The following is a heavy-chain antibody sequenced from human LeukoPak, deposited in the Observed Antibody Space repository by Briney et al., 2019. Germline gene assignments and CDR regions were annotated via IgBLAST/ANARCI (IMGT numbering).Heavy chain of an antibody. CDR2: LSHSGST. CDR1: GYSISSGYY. CDR3: ARVSGYDWESFYDY. D-gene: IGHD5-12*01. J-gene: IGHJ4*02. Sequence: SETLSLTCSVSGYSISSGYYWGWIRQPPGKGLEWIGSLSHSGSTFYNPSLKSRVTISVDTSKNQFSLKLSSVTAADTAVYYCARVSGYDWESFYDYWGQGTLVTVSS. V-gene: IGHV4-38-2*02.